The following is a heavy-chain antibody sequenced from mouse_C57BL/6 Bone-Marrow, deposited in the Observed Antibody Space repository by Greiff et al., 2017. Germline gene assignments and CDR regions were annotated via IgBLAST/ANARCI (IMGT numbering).Heavy chain of an antibody. J-gene: IGHJ2*01. CDR1: GYTFTEYT. D-gene: IGHD1-1*01. CDR3: ARHVGEGPPTVVAYYFDY. CDR2: FYPGSGSI. V-gene: IGHV1-62-2*01. Sequence: QVQLQQSGAELVKPGASVKLSCKASGYTFTEYTIHWVKQRSGQGLEWIGWFYPGSGSIKYNEKFKDKATLTADKSSSTVYMELSRLTSEDSAVYFCARHVGEGPPTVVAYYFDYWGQGTTLTVSS.